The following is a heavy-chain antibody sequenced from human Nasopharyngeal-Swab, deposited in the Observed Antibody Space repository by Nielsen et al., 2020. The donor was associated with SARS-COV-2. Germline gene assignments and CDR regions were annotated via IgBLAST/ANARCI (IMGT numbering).Heavy chain of an antibody. CDR2: IYYSGST. J-gene: IGHJ3*02. D-gene: IGHD2-15*01. V-gene: IGHV4-59*13. Sequence: SETLSLTCTVSGGSISSYYWSWIRQPPGKGLEWIGYIYYSGSTNYNPSLKSRVTISVDTSKNQFSLKLSSVTAADTAVYYCARTGLGYCSGGSCYSAFDIWGQETMVTVSS. CDR3: ARTGLGYCSGGSCYSAFDI. CDR1: GGSISSYY.